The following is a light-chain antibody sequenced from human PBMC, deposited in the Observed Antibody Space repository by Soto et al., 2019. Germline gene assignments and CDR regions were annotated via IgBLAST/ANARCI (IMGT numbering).Light chain of an antibody. Sequence: EVVLTQSAGTLSLSPGGRATLSCRASQSVSRRLAWYQQRPGQSPRLLISGASMRASGVPVRFIGSESGTDFTLTITRLETEDFAVYYYQQYGGSPITFGLGTRLEI. V-gene: IGKV3-20*01. CDR3: QQYGGSPIT. CDR2: GAS. CDR1: QSVSRR. J-gene: IGKJ5*01.